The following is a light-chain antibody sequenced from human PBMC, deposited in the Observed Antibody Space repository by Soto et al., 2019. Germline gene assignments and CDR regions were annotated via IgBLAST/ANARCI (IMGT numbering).Light chain of an antibody. CDR3: QQYNKWPPWT. CDR2: SAF. Sequence: VMTQAPATLSLSPGERATLSCRASHSISNNFAWYQQKPGQAPRLVIYSAFTRATGIPARFSGSGSGTEFTLTISSLQSEDFAVYYCQQYNKWPPWTFGQGTKVDIK. CDR1: HSISNN. V-gene: IGKV3-15*01. J-gene: IGKJ1*01.